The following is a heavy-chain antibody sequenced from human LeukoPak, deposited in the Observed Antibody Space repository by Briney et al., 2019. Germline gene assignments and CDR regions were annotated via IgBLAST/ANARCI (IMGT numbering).Heavy chain of an antibody. V-gene: IGHV3-30*04. Sequence: PGRSLRLSCAASGFTFSSYAMHWVRQAPGKGLEWVAVISYDGSNKYYADSVKGRFTISRDNSRNTLYLQMNSLRAEDTAVYYCARDWVHGGHHWGQGTLVTVSS. CDR1: GFTFSSYA. D-gene: IGHD3-10*01. CDR2: ISYDGSNK. J-gene: IGHJ5*02. CDR3: ARDWVHGGHH.